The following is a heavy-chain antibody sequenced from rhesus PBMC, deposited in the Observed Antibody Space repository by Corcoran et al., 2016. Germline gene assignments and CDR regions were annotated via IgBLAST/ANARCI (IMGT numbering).Heavy chain of an antibody. CDR1: GFIFSSYG. Sequence: EVQLVETGGGLVQPGGSLKLSCAVSGFIFSSYGMSWVRQAPGKGLDWVSVINSGGGSTYYPNSVKGQFTISRDNSKNTLSLQMNSLRPDDTAVYYWAKRAYYYSGSYYFDYWGQGVLVTVSS. CDR3: AKRAYYYSGSYYFDY. V-gene: IGHV3S5*01. D-gene: IGHD3-16*01. J-gene: IGHJ4*01. CDR2: INSGGGST.